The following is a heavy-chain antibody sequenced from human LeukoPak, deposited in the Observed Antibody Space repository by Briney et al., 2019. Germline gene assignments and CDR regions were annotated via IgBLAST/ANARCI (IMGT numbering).Heavy chain of an antibody. CDR2: INHSGST. Sequence: SETLSLTCAVYGGSFSGYYWSWIRQPPGKGLEWIGEINHSGSTNYNPSLKSRGTISVDTSKNQFSLKLSSVTAADTAVYYCASERQWPFDYWGQGTLVTVSS. J-gene: IGHJ4*02. D-gene: IGHD6-19*01. CDR3: ASERQWPFDY. CDR1: GGSFSGYY. V-gene: IGHV4-34*01.